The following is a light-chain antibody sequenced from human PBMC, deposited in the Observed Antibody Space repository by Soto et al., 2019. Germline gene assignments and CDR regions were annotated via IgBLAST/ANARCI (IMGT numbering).Light chain of an antibody. CDR3: QQYGSSPWT. CDR1: QSVSSDY. CDR2: IAS. J-gene: IGKJ1*01. V-gene: IGKV3-20*01. Sequence: EIVLTQSPGTLSLSPGERATLSCRASQSVSSDYLGWYQQKSGQTPRLLIYIASSRAPAIPDRFSGRGSGAHFTLTISRVEPEDFAVYYCQQYGSSPWTFGQGTKVEI.